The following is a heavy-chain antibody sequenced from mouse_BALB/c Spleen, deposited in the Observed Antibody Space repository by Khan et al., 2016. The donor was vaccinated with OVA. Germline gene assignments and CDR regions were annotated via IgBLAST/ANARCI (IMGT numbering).Heavy chain of an antibody. CDR3: TRGGFSSFAY. CDR2: INPSDGGT. D-gene: IGHD1-3*01. J-gene: IGHJ3*01. CDR1: GYTFTSYY. V-gene: IGHV1S81*02. Sequence: QAQLQQPGAELVKPGASVKLSCKASGYTFTSYYMYWVKQRPGQGLEWIGEINPSDGGTNLNEKFKTKATLTVDRASSTTYMQLSSLTSEDSAVYYCTRGGFSSFAYWGQGTLVTVSA.